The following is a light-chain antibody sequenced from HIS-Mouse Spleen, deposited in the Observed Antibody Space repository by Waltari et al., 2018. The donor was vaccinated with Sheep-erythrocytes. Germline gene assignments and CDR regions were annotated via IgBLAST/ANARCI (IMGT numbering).Light chain of an antibody. CDR3: CSYAGSSTPWV. CDR1: SSDVGSYNL. CDR2: EGS. V-gene: IGLV2-23*01. J-gene: IGLJ3*02. Sequence: QSALTQPASVSGSPGQSITISCTGTSSDVGSYNLVSWYQQHPGKAPKLMIYEGSKRPSGVSNRFSFSKSGNTASLTISGLQAEDEADYYCCSYAGSSTPWVFGGGTKLTVL.